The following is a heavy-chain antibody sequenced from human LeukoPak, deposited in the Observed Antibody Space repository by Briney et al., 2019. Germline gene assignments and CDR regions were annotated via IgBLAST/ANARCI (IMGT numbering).Heavy chain of an antibody. CDR3: ARWTLREFWFDP. V-gene: IGHV4-61*02. D-gene: IGHD3-10*01. J-gene: IGHJ5*02. Sequence: SQTLSLTCTVSGGSISSGSYYWSWIRQPAGKGLKWIGRIYTSGSTNYNPSLKSRVTISVDTSKNQFSLKLSSVTAADTAVYYCARWTLREFWFDPWGQGTLVTVSS. CDR2: IYTSGST. CDR1: GGSISSGSYY.